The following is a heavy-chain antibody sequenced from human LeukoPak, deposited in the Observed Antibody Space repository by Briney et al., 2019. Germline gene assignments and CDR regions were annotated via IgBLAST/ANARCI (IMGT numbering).Heavy chain of an antibody. CDR3: AKDIRTGDQPDAFYI. D-gene: IGHD7-27*01. CDR1: GFTFDDYA. J-gene: IGHJ3*02. CDR2: ISWNSGSI. Sequence: GGSLRLSCAASGFTFDDYAMHWVRQAPGKGLEWVSGISWNSGSIGYADTVKGRFSISRDNAKNSLYLQMNRLRAEDTALYYCAKDIRTGDQPDAFYIWGQGTMVTVSS. V-gene: IGHV3-9*01.